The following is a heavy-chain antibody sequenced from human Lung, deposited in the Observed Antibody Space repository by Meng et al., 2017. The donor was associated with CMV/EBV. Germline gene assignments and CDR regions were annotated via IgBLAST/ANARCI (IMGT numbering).Heavy chain of an antibody. CDR2: ISSSRSYI. D-gene: IGHD2-2*01. CDR1: FSFSSYT. J-gene: IGHJ3*02. V-gene: IGHV3-21*01. CDR3: ARERLYQPLWGDALDI. Sequence: FSFSSYTLHWVRQAPGKGLEWVASISSSRSYINYADSVKGRFTISRDNAKNSLFLQRSSLRAEDTAVYYCARERLYQPLWGDALDIWGQGTMVTVSS.